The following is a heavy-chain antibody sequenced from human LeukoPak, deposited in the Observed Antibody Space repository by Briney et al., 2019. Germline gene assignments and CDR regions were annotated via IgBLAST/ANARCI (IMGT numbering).Heavy chain of an antibody. CDR3: ARDRAFSTFDY. D-gene: IGHD2-2*01. J-gene: IGHJ4*02. V-gene: IGHV3-7*01. CDR2: INPDASTK. CDR1: EFTFTTSW. Sequence: PGGSLRLSCAASEFTFTTSWMTWVRQAPGKGLEWLGNINPDASTKNYAASVRGRLTFSRDNAKNSLYLHMSSLRAEDTAIYYCARDRAFSTFDYWGRGTLVTVS.